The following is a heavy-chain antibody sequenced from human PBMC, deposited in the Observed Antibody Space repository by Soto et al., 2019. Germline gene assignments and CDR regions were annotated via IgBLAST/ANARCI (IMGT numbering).Heavy chain of an antibody. D-gene: IGHD3-10*01. CDR1: GGSISSYY. J-gene: IGHJ4*02. CDR2: IYYSGST. Sequence: SETLSLTCTVSGGSISSYYWIWIRQPPGKGLEWIGYIYYSGSTNYTPSLKRRVTISVDTSKDQFSLTLSSVTAADTAVYYCARAGPKYYYVSGSSGLDYWGQVTLVTVAS. V-gene: IGHV4-59*01. CDR3: ARAGPKYYYVSGSSGLDY.